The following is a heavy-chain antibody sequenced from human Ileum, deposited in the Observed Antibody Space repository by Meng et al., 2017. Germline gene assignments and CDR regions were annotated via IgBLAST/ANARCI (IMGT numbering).Heavy chain of an antibody. CDR2: ISRSGTT. D-gene: IGHD4-11*01. J-gene: IGHJ4*02. CDR3: ARSGVTTVTYLD. CDR1: GGSFSTYY. Sequence: QVGRQGGVAGLLKSSDTRSPSCAIGGGSFSTYYWGLSRQPPGKGLEWIGEISRSGTTNYNPSLKSRVTISVDTSKNQFSLTVTSVTAADSALYYCARSGVTTVTYLDWGQGTLVTVSS. V-gene: IGHV4-34*01.